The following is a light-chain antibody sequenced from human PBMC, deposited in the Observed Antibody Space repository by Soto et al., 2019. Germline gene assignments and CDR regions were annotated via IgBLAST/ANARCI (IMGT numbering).Light chain of an antibody. V-gene: IGKV3-15*01. Sequence: EIVMTQSPATLSVSPGERATLSCRASQSVSIDLAWYQQKPGQAPRLLISGASTRATGIPVRFSGSGSGTEFTLTVSSLQSEDFAVYYCQQYNNWPRTFGQGTKVEIK. CDR2: GAS. J-gene: IGKJ1*01. CDR3: QQYNNWPRT. CDR1: QSVSID.